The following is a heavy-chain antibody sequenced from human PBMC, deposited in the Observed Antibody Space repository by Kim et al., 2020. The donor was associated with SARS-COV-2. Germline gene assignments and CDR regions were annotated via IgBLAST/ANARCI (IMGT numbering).Heavy chain of an antibody. CDR1: GDSISSFIW. CDR3: ARVDARSLIFHV. J-gene: IGHJ4*02. Sequence: SETLSLTCTVSGDSISSFIWWSWVRQPPGQGLEWIGGMYHSGSTTYNPSLKSRVTMSLDKSKNQFSLRLTSVTAADTAVYSCARVDARSLIFHVWGQGTLVTVSS. CDR2: MYHSGST. D-gene: IGHD3-16*02. V-gene: IGHV4-4*02.